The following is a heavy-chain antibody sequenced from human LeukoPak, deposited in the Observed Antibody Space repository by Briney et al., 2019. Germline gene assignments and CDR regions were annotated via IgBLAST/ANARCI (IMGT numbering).Heavy chain of an antibody. J-gene: IGHJ4*02. V-gene: IGHV3-7*04. CDR1: GFTFSTYW. CDR3: ARGDKFSADY. D-gene: IGHD2-15*01. Sequence: GGSLRLSCAASGFTFSTYWMSWVRQAPGKGLEWVAYIHQDGSEKYYVDSVKGRFTISRDNAKNSLYLQMNSLRAEDTAVYYCARGDKFSADYWGQGTLVTVSS. CDR2: IHQDGSEK.